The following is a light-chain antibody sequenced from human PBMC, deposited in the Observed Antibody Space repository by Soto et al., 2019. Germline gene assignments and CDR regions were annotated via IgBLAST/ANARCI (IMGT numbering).Light chain of an antibody. J-gene: IGLJ1*01. CDR1: TSDIGDYNY. CDR2: LVS. Sequence: QSVLTQPASVSGSPGQSITISCTGTTSDIGDYNYVSWYLHLPDKVPKLIISLVSSRPSGVSNRFSGSKSGNTASLTISGLQAEDEGDYYCTSWGIFGPGTKVTVL. CDR3: TSWGI. V-gene: IGLV2-14*01.